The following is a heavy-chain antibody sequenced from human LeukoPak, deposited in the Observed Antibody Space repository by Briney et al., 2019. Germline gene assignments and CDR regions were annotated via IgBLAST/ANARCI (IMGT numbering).Heavy chain of an antibody. CDR2: INAGNGNT. V-gene: IGHV1-18*01. D-gene: IGHD5-12*01. CDR1: GYTFTSYG. Sequence: ASVKVSCKASGYTFTSYGISWVRQAPGQGLEWMGWINAGNGNTRYSQKFQGRVTMTTDTSASTVYMDLSSLRSEDTAVYYCARDRGFSGYDSSTNTFDYWGQGTLVTVSS. J-gene: IGHJ4*02. CDR3: ARDRGFSGYDSSTNTFDY.